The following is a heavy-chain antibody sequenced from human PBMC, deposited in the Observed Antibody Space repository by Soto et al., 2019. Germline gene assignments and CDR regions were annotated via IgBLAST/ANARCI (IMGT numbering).Heavy chain of an antibody. V-gene: IGHV3-7*01. CDR2: INQDGSEK. J-gene: IGHJ6*02. CDR1: GFTPSTFW. D-gene: IGHD1-26*01. CDR3: ARGFSYRGNPMYGMDV. Sequence: EVQLVESGGGLAQPGGSLRLSCVASGFTPSTFWMTWVRQPPGKGLEWVANINQDGSEKYYVDSVRGRFSISRDNTRDSLYLQINSLRGEDTAVYYCARGFSYRGNPMYGMDVWGPGTTVTVPS.